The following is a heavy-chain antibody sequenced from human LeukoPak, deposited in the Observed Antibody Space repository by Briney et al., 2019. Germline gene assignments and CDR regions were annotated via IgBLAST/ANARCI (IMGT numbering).Heavy chain of an antibody. V-gene: IGHV3-11*04. Sequence: AGGSLRLSCAASGFRFDSFYMGWIRQVPGKGLAYIALISASGAVPYYAESVKGRFTISRDNAKNSVSLQMNSLSADDTAVYYCARSLIVASEDYWGQGTLVTVSS. J-gene: IGHJ4*02. CDR3: ARSLIVASEDY. CDR2: ISASGAVP. D-gene: IGHD3-22*01. CDR1: GFRFDSFY.